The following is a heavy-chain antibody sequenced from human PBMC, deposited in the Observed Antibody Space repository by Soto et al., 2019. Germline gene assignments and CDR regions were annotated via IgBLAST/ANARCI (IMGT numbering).Heavy chain of an antibody. D-gene: IGHD6-6*01. CDR1: GFTFSDYY. CDR2: ISSSSSYT. Sequence: GGSLRLSCAASGFTFSDYYMSWIRQAPGKGLEWVSYISSSSSYTNYADSVKGRFTISRDNAKNSLYLQMNSLRAEDTAVYYCARGFQVSSSVTPDWFDPWGQGTLVTVSS. CDR3: ARGFQVSSSVTPDWFDP. V-gene: IGHV3-11*06. J-gene: IGHJ5*02.